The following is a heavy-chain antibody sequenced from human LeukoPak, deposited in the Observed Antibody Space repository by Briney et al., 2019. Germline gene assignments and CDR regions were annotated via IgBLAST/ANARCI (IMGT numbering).Heavy chain of an antibody. CDR2: ISYDGSNK. J-gene: IGHJ6*02. CDR1: GFTFSSYG. CDR3: AKAVSQGSLEWLTENYYYGMDV. V-gene: IGHV3-30*18. D-gene: IGHD3-3*01. Sequence: PGGSLRLSCAASGFTFSSYGMHWVRQAPGKGLEWVAVISYDGSNKYYADSVKGRFTISRDNSKNTLYLQMNSLRAEDTAVYYCAKAVSQGSLEWLTENYYYGMDVWGQGTTVTVSS.